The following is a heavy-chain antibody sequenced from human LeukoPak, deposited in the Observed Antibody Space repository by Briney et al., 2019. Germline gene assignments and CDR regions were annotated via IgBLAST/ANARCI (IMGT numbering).Heavy chain of an antibody. D-gene: IGHD3-3*01. CDR2: IIPIFGIA. V-gene: IGHV1-69*04. Sequence: ASVKVSCKASGGTFGSYAISWVRQAPGQGLEWMGRIIPIFGIANYAQKFQGRVTITADKSTSTAYMELSSLRSEDTAVYHCARGGTDFWSGYSNYYYYGMDVWGQGTTVTVSS. CDR1: GGTFGSYA. J-gene: IGHJ6*02. CDR3: ARGGTDFWSGYSNYYYYGMDV.